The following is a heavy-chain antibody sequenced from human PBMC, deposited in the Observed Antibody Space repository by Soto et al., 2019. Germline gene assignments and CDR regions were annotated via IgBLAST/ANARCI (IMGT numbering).Heavy chain of an antibody. CDR3: AKAGGGHNGYYYGMDV. J-gene: IGHJ6*02. Sequence: GGSLRLSCAASGFTFSSYAMSWVRQAPGKGLEWVSAISGSSGSTYYADSVKGRFTISRDNSKNTLYLQMNSLRAEDTAVYYCAKAGGGHNGYYYGMDVWGQGTTVTVSS. CDR2: ISGSSGST. D-gene: IGHD2-8*01. V-gene: IGHV3-23*01. CDR1: GFTFSSYA.